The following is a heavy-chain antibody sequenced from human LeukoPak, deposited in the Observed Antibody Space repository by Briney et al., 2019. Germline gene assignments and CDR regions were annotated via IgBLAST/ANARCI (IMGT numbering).Heavy chain of an antibody. CDR1: GFTFSDYY. CDR2: ISSSGSTI. J-gene: IGHJ4*02. CDR3: VLTRGSGIAVASNFDY. V-gene: IGHV3-11*04. Sequence: GGSLRLSCAASGFTFSDYYMSWIRQAPGKGLEWVSYISSSGSTIYYADSVKGRFTISRDNSKNTLYLQMNSLRAEDTAVYYCVLTRGSGIAVASNFDYWGQGTLVTVSS. D-gene: IGHD6-19*01.